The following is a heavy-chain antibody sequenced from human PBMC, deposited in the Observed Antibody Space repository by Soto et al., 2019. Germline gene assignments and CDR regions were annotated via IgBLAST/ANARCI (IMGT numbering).Heavy chain of an antibody. CDR1: GGSISSSSYY. V-gene: IGHV4-39*01. D-gene: IGHD3-22*01. J-gene: IGHJ4*02. Sequence: QLQLQESGPGLVKPSETLSLTCTVSGGSISSSSYYWGWIRQPPGKGLEWIGSIYYSGSTYYNPSLKSRVTISVDTSKNQFSLKLSSVTAADTAVYYCARLFSSGYWPFDYWGQGTLVTVSS. CDR3: ARLFSSGYWPFDY. CDR2: IYYSGST.